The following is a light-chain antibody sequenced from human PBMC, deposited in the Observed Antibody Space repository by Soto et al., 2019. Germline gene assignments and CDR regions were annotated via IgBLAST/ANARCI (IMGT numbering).Light chain of an antibody. CDR1: QSVSRTY. J-gene: IGKJ1*01. V-gene: IGKV3-20*01. CDR3: QQYGSSRTWT. Sequence: EIVLTQSPGTLSLSPGERATLSCRASQSVSRTYLAWYQQKPGQAPRLLIYGASSRATGVPDRFSGSGSETDFTLTISRLEPEDFAVYSCQQYGSSRTWTFGQGTKVEIK. CDR2: GAS.